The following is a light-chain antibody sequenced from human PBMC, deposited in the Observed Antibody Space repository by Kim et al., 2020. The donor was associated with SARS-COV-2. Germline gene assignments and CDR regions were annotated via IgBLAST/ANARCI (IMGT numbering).Light chain of an antibody. V-gene: IGLV2-18*02. CDR3: SSYASSSTWV. J-gene: IGLJ3*02. Sequence: GQSVTISGTGTSSDIGSYNRVSWYQQPPGTAPKLMIYEVSKRPSGVPDRFSGSKSGNTASLTISGLQAEDEADYYCSSYASSSTWVFGGGTQLTVL. CDR1: SSDIGSYNR. CDR2: EVS.